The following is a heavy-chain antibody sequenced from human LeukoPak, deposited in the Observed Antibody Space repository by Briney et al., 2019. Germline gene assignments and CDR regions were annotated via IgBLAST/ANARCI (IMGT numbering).Heavy chain of an antibody. CDR3: ARDGVTSSVDH. J-gene: IGHJ4*02. V-gene: IGHV3-48*04. Sequence: GGSLRLSCEVSGFPFTLYNMNWVRQAPGKGLEWLSYISSSTNTIYYADSVKGRFTISRDNAKKSLFLQMNSLRAEDMAVYYCARDGVTSSVDHWGQGTLVTVSS. D-gene: IGHD2-21*02. CDR2: ISSSTNTI. CDR1: GFPFTLYN.